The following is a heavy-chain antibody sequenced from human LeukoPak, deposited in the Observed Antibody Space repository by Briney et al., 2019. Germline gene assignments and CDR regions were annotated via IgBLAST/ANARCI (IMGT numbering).Heavy chain of an antibody. CDR2: ISWNGGST. CDR1: ASTFDDYG. Sequence: GGSLRLSCAASASTFDDYGMSWVRQAPGKGLEWVSGISWNGGSTAYVDSVKGRFTISRDTAKTSLYLQRSSLRAEDTALYYCARSYASGYYYVGAGYWGQGTLVTVSS. V-gene: IGHV3-20*04. CDR3: ARSYASGYYYVGAGY. D-gene: IGHD3-22*01. J-gene: IGHJ4*02.